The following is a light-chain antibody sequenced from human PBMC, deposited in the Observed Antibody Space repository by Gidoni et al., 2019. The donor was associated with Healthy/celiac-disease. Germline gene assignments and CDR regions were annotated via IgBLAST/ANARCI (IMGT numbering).Light chain of an antibody. CDR2: GAS. Sequence: EIVLAPSPGTPALAPGERATLSCRASQSVSSSYLAWYQQKPGQAPRLLIYGASSRATGITDRFSGSGSGTDFTLTISRLEPEDFAVYYCQQYGSSPRTFGQGTKVEIK. CDR3: QQYGSSPRT. J-gene: IGKJ1*01. CDR1: QSVSSSY. V-gene: IGKV3-20*01.